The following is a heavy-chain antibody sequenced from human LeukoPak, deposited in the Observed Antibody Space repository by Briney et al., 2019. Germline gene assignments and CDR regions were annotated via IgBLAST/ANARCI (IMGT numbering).Heavy chain of an antibody. CDR2: INGDGRNI. CDR3: AKNNPRRYFDY. D-gene: IGHD1/OR15-1a*01. V-gene: IGHV3-74*01. J-gene: IGHJ4*02. Sequence: GGSLRLSSVASGFTFSSYWMHWVRQDPRKGLVWVSRINGDGRNINYADSVRGRFTISRDNAKNTLYLQMNSLRAEDTAVYYCAKNNPRRYFDYWGQGTLVTVSS. CDR1: GFTFSSYW.